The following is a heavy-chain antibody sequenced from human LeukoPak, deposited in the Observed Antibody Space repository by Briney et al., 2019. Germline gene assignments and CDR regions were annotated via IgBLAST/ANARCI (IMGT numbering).Heavy chain of an antibody. CDR1: GYTFTSYG. CDR3: ARVCRYCSSTSCHYYFDY. CDR2: ISAYNGNT. J-gene: IGHJ4*02. Sequence: GASVKVSFTASGYTFTSYGISWVRQAPGQGLEWMGWISAYNGNTNYAQKLQGRVTMTTDTSTSTAYMELRSLRSDDTAVYYCARVCRYCSSTSCHYYFDYWGQGTLVTVSS. D-gene: IGHD2-2*01. V-gene: IGHV1-18*01.